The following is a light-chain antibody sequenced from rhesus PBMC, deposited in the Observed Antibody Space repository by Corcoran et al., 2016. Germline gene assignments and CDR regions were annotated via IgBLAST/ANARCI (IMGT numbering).Light chain of an antibody. V-gene: IGKV1-74*01. CDR1: ENVNNY. CDR3: QHGYGTPYS. Sequence: DIQMTQSPSSLSASVGDRVTITCRASENVNNYLNWYHQKPGKAPKLLINKESSFQSGVPSRFSGSGSGTDYTFTISSLQPEDVASYYCQHGYGTPYSFGQGTKVEIK. CDR2: KES. J-gene: IGKJ2*01.